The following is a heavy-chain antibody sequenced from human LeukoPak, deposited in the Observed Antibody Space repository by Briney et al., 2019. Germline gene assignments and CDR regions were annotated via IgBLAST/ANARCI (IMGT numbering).Heavy chain of an antibody. CDR1: GYTFISYT. J-gene: IGHJ4*02. D-gene: IGHD3/OR15-3a*01. Sequence: ASVKVSCKASGYTFISYTMNWVRQAPGQGLEWMGWINTNTGNPTYVQGFTGRFVFSLDTSVSTAYLQISSLKAEDTAVYYCARRGRGLDFDYWGQGTLVTVSS. V-gene: IGHV7-4-1*02. CDR3: ARRGRGLDFDY. CDR2: INTNTGNP.